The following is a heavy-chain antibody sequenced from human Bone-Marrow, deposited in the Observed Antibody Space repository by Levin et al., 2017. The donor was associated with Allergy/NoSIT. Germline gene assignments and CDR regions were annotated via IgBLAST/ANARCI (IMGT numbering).Heavy chain of an antibody. D-gene: IGHD2-15*01. Sequence: PGESLKISCAASGVTFGSYGMHWVRQAPGKGLEWVAVTSYDGGNKYYADSVKGRFTISRDNSKNTLYLQMNSLRAEDTAVYYCVKDGHSGRQNSFYNMDVWGQGTTVTVSS. J-gene: IGHJ6*02. CDR2: TSYDGGNK. V-gene: IGHV3-30*18. CDR3: VKDGHSGRQNSFYNMDV. CDR1: GVTFGSYG.